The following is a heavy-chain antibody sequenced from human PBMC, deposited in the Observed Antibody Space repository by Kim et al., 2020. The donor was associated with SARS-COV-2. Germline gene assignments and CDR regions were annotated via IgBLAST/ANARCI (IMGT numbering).Heavy chain of an antibody. J-gene: IGHJ5*02. CDR1: GYTFSTYA. CDR3: ARSLLGGNSNYVRFDP. V-gene: IGHV1-18*01. D-gene: IGHD1-26*01. Sequence: ASVKVSCKTSGYTFSTYAISWVRQAPGQGLEWMGWINPYNYNANYLQKFQGRVTMTTDTSTSTAYMELRSLRSDDTAVYYCARSLLGGNSNYVRFDPWGQGTLVTVSS. CDR2: INPYNYNA.